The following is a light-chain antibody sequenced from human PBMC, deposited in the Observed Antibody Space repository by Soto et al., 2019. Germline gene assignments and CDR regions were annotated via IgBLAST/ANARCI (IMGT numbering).Light chain of an antibody. V-gene: IGKV3-15*01. CDR1: QSVSSN. CDR3: QQYKNGPGT. CDR2: GAS. Sequence: EIVMTQSPATLSVSPGERATLSCRASQSVSSNLAWYQQKPGQAPRLLIYGASTRATGIPARFSGSGSGTEFTLTISSLQSEDFAVYYCQQYKNGPGTFGQGTKVEIK. J-gene: IGKJ1*01.